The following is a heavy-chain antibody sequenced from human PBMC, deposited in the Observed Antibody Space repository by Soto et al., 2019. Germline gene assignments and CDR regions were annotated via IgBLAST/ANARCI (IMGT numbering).Heavy chain of an antibody. CDR3: ARGRKGVCLDY. D-gene: IGHD2-8*01. V-gene: IGHV4-34*01. Sequence: SETLSLTCAVYGGSFSGYYWSWIRQPPGKGLEWIGEINHSGCTNYNPSLKSRVTISVDTSKNQFSLKLSSVTAADTAVYYCARGRKGVCLDYWGQGTLVTVSS. CDR2: INHSGCT. J-gene: IGHJ4*02. CDR1: GGSFSGYY.